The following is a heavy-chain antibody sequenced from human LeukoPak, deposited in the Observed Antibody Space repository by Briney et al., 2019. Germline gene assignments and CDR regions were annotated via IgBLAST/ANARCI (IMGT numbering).Heavy chain of an antibody. J-gene: IGHJ4*02. CDR3: VKPQAGDVIIVAAAN. CDR2: ISYEASKK. V-gene: IGHV3-30*19. Sequence: GGSLRLSCAASGFIFNTYGMYWVRQAPGKGLEWVAYISYEASKKYYAESVKGRFTISRDNSKNTVYLQMTSLGEDDTAVYHCVKPQAGDVIIVAAANWGQGTLVTVSS. CDR1: GFIFNTYG. D-gene: IGHD2-2*01.